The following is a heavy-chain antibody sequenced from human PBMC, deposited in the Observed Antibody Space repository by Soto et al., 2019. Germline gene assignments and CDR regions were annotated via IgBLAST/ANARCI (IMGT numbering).Heavy chain of an antibody. CDR2: ISGSGGST. V-gene: IGHV3-23*01. D-gene: IGHD4-17*01. CDR1: GFTFSSYA. J-gene: IGHJ4*02. Sequence: PGGSLRLSCAASGFTFSSYAMSWVRQAPGKGLEWVSAISGSGGSTYYADSVKGRFTISRDNSKNTLYLQMNSLIVEDTAVYYCAKVFWDYGDSAFDYWGQGTLVTVSS. CDR3: AKVFWDYGDSAFDY.